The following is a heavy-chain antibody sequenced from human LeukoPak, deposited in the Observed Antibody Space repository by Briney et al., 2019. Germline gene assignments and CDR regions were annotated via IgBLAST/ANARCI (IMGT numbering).Heavy chain of an antibody. Sequence: SVKVSCKASGGTFSSYAISWVRQAPGQGLEWMGRIIPILGIANYAQKFQGRVTITADKSTSTAYMELSSLRSEDTAVYYCARDYYDSSGSIGYWGQGTLVTVSS. J-gene: IGHJ4*02. D-gene: IGHD3-22*01. CDR1: GGTFSSYA. CDR3: ARDYYDSSGSIGY. CDR2: IIPILGIA. V-gene: IGHV1-69*04.